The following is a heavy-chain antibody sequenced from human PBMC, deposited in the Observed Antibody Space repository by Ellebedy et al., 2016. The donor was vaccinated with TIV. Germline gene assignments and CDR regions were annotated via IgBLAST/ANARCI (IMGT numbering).Heavy chain of an antibody. Sequence: GGSLRLSXAASGFTFSNYWMHWVRQAPGKGLVWVSRIKSDGSSTTYADSVKGRFTISRDNAKNTLYLQMNSLRAEDTAVYYCARDPGELLHGLADYWGQGTLVTVSS. CDR1: GFTFSNYW. CDR3: ARDPGELLHGLADY. CDR2: IKSDGSST. D-gene: IGHD1-26*01. V-gene: IGHV3-74*01. J-gene: IGHJ4*02.